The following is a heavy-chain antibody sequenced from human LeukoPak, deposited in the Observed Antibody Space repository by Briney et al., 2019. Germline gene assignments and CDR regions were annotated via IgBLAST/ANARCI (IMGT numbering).Heavy chain of an antibody. D-gene: IGHD2-15*01. CDR1: GGSISSSNW. CDR3: ARDPNPYCSGGSCYCY. J-gene: IGHJ4*02. Sequence: SETLSLTCAVSGGSISSSNWWSWVRQPPGKGLEWIGEIYHSGSTYYNPSLKSRVTISVDRSKNQFSLRLSSVTAADTAVYYCARDPNPYCSGGSCYCYWGQGTLVTVSS. CDR2: IYHSGST. V-gene: IGHV4-4*02.